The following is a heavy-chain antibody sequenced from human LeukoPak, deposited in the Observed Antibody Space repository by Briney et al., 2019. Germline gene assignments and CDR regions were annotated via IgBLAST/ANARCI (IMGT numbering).Heavy chain of an antibody. Sequence: SQTLSLTCAVSGDSIGRGSYYWGWIRQPAGKAPEWIGRIFNTGSTSYNPSLKSRVTISVDTSKNQFSLKLSSVTAADTAVYYCARGHCSSTSCYGVGYWFDPWGQGTLVTVSS. J-gene: IGHJ5*02. CDR2: IFNTGST. V-gene: IGHV4-61*02. D-gene: IGHD2-2*01. CDR1: GDSIGRGSYY. CDR3: ARGHCSSTSCYGVGYWFDP.